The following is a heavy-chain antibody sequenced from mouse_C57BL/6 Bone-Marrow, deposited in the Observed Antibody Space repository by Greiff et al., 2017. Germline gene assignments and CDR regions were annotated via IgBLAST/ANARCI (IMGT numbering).Heavy chain of an antibody. Sequence: VQLQQPGAELVMPGASVKLSCKASGYTFTSYWMHWVKQRPGQGLEWIGEIDPSDSYTNYNQKFKGKSTLTVDKSSRTAYMQLSSLTSEDSAVYYCARPYGSRWYFDVWGTGTTVTVSS. CDR1: GYTFTSYW. CDR3: ARPYGSRWYFDV. V-gene: IGHV1-69*01. J-gene: IGHJ1*03. CDR2: IDPSDSYT. D-gene: IGHD1-1*01.